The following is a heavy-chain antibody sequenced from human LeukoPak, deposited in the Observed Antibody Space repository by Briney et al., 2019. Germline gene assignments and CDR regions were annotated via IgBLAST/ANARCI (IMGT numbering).Heavy chain of an antibody. CDR2: ISSTSTYI. D-gene: IGHD3-10*01. CDR1: GFTFSSYS. V-gene: IGHV3-21*01. Sequence: GGSLRLSCAASGFTFSSYSMNWVRQAPGEGLEWVSSISSTSTYIYYADSVKGRFTISRDNAKNSLYLQMKSLRDEDTAVYYCARYGSGTSYITNYFDYWGQGTLVTVSS. CDR3: ARYGSGTSYITNYFDY. J-gene: IGHJ4*02.